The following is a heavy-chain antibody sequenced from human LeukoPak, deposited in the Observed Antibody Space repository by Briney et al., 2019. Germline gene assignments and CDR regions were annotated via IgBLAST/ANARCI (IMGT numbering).Heavy chain of an antibody. CDR1: GFTFSSYS. CDR2: ISYDGSNK. Sequence: GGSLRLSCAASGFTFSSYSMNWVRQAPGKGLEWVAVISYDGSNKYYADSVKGRFTISRDNSKNTLYLQMNSLRAEDTAVYYCAGMVRGYFDYWGQGTLVTVSS. D-gene: IGHD3-10*01. V-gene: IGHV3-30*03. J-gene: IGHJ4*02. CDR3: AGMVRGYFDY.